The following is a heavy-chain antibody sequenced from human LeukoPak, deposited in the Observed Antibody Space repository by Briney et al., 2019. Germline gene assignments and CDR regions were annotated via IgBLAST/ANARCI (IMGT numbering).Heavy chain of an antibody. CDR2: ISGSGGST. V-gene: IGHV3-23*01. D-gene: IGHD3-3*01. J-gene: IGHJ4*02. Sequence: GGSLRLSCAASGLTFSSYAMSWVRQAPGKGLEWVSAISGSGGSTYYADSVKGRFTISRDNSKNTLYLQMNSLRAEDTAVYYCAKSFGVVIILYYFDYWGQGTLVTVSS. CDR1: GLTFSSYA. CDR3: AKSFGVVIILYYFDY.